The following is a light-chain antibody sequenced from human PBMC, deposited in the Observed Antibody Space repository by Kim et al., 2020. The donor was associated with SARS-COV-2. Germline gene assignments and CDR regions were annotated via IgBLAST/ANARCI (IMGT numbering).Light chain of an antibody. CDR2: VNSDGRY. CDR3: QTWGTGIWV. J-gene: IGLJ3*02. V-gene: IGLV4-69*01. CDR1: SGHSTYA. Sequence: SVNLPCTLSSGHSTYASAWHRQQPQKGPRNLMKVNSDGRYIEGDGIPGRFSGSSSGAERYLTISSLQSEDEADYYCQTWGTGIWVFGGGTQLTVL.